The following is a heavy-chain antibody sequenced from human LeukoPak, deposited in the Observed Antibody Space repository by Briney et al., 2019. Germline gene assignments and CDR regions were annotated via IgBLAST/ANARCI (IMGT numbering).Heavy chain of an antibody. CDR1: GFTLSSAW. J-gene: IGHJ5*02. D-gene: IGHD2-2*01. Sequence: GGSLRLSCAGSGFTLSSAWMTWVRQAPGKGLEWVGLSKSKTDGGTTDYAAPVKGRFTISRDDSKNTLYLQMNSLKTEDTAVYYCAKYCISADCYANWFGPWGQGTLVTVSP. CDR3: AKYCISADCYANWFGP. CDR2: SKSKTDGGTT. V-gene: IGHV3-15*01.